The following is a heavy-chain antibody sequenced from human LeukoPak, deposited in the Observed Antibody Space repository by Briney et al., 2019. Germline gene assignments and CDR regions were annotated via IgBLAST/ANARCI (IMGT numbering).Heavy chain of an antibody. V-gene: IGHV3-73*01. J-gene: IGHJ4*02. CDR2: IRSKANSYAT. D-gene: IGHD2-2*01. CDR3: AKDGALSTSWYYYCDY. Sequence: GALRLSCAASGFTFSGSAMHWVRQASGKGLEWVGRIRSKANSYATAYAASVKGRFTISRDDSKNTAYLQMNSLRAEDTALYYCAKDGALSTSWYYYCDYWGQGTLVTVSS. CDR1: GFTFSGSA.